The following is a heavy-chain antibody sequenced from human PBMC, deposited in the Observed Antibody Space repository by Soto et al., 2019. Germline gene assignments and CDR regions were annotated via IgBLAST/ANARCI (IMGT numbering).Heavy chain of an antibody. CDR3: ARCVLRYFESWYFDL. J-gene: IGHJ2*01. Sequence: SETLSLTCTVSGGSISSSSYYWGWIRQPPGKGLEWIGSIYYSGSTYYNPSLKSRVTISVDTSKNQFSLKLSSVTAADTAVYYCARCVLRYFESWYFDLWGRGTLVT. V-gene: IGHV4-39*01. CDR1: GGSISSSSYY. D-gene: IGHD3-9*01. CDR2: IYYSGST.